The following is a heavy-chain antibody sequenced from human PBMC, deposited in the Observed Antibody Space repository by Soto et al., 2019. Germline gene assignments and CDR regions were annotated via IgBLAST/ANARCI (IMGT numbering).Heavy chain of an antibody. V-gene: IGHV3-23*01. CDR2: ISGSGGST. D-gene: IGHD2-15*01. CDR1: GFTFSSYA. J-gene: IGHJ6*03. Sequence: GGSLRLSCAASGFTFSSYAMSWVRQAPGKGLEWVSAISGSGGSTYYADSVKGRFTISRDNSKNTLYLQMNSLRAEDTAVYYCARRGVVVVATNYYYYYMDVWGKGTTVTVSS. CDR3: ARRGVVVVATNYYYYYMDV.